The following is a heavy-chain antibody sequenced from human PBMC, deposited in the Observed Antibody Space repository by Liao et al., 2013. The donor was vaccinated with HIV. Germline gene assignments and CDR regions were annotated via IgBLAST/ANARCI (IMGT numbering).Heavy chain of an antibody. CDR1: GGSFSGYY. CDR2: VNQSGSA. Sequence: QVQLQQWGAGLLKPSETLSLTCAVYGGSFSGYYWSWIRQPPREGAWSGLGKVNQSGSANYNPSLKSRVTISADTSKNQFSLKLSSVTAADMAAYYCARRGDVIRRAFDIWGQGTMVTVSS. CDR3: ARRGDVIRRAFDI. J-gene: IGHJ3*02. D-gene: IGHD3-16*01. V-gene: IGHV4-34*02.